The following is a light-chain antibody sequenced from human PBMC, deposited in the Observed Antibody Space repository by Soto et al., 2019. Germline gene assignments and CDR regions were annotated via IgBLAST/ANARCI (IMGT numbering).Light chain of an antibody. J-gene: IGKJ2*01. Sequence: ETVLTQSPGTLSLSPGERATLSCRASQSVGSRYLAWYQQKPGQAPRLLIYDTSNRATGIPNRFSGSGSGTDFTLTISRLEPEDFAVYHCQQYGNPTWTFGQGTKLEIK. CDR3: QQYGNPTWT. V-gene: IGKV3-20*01. CDR2: DTS. CDR1: QSVGSRY.